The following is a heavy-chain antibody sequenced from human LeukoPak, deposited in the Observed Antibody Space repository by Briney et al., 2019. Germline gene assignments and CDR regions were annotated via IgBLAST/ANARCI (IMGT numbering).Heavy chain of an antibody. J-gene: IGHJ4*02. CDR3: ATCVRGTTDFDY. CDR2: IHHSGST. Sequence: SETLSLTCTVSGYSISSTYYWGWIRQPPGKGLEWIGSIHHSGSTYYNPSLKSRVTISVDPSKKQFSMKLSSVTAADTAVYYCATCVRGTTDFDYWGQGTLVTVSS. D-gene: IGHD1-1*01. CDR1: GYSISSTYY. V-gene: IGHV4-38-2*02.